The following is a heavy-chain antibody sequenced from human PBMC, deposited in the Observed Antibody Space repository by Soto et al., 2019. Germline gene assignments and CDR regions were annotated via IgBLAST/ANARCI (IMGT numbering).Heavy chain of an antibody. CDR2: IIPILGIA. Sequence: QVQLVQSGAEVKKPGSSVKVSCKASGGTFSSYTISWVRQAPGQGLEWMGRIIPILGIANYAQKFQGRVTITADKSTSTAYMELSSLRSEDTGVYYCARLGYCSGGSCYQSFDYWGQGTLVTVSS. D-gene: IGHD2-15*01. CDR1: GGTFSSYT. V-gene: IGHV1-69*02. J-gene: IGHJ4*02. CDR3: ARLGYCSGGSCYQSFDY.